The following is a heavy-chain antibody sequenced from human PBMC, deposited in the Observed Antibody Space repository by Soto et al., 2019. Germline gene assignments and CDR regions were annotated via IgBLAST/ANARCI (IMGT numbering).Heavy chain of an antibody. CDR2: INPNNGDT. V-gene: IGHV1-2*02. D-gene: IGHD5-12*01. Sequence: QVQLVQSGAEVKKPGASVKVSCKASGYTFTGYYIHWVRQAPGQGLEWMGWINPNNGDTNYAQKLQGRVSMTRDTSTSTAYMELSSLIFDDTAVYYCARHSGYDYVFDYWGQGTLVTVSS. CDR3: ARHSGYDYVFDY. J-gene: IGHJ4*02. CDR1: GYTFTGYY.